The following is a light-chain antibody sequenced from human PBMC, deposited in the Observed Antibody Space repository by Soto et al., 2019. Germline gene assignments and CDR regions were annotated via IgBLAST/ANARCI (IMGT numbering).Light chain of an antibody. CDR1: QDISNF. Sequence: DIQMTQSPSSLSASVGDRVAITCRASQDISNFLNWYQQTPGKAPKLLTYDASDLETGVPSRFSGSGSGTDFTFTISNLQPEDIATYYCQQYNNWPQTFGQGTKVDIK. V-gene: IGKV1-33*01. CDR3: QQYNNWPQT. J-gene: IGKJ1*01. CDR2: DAS.